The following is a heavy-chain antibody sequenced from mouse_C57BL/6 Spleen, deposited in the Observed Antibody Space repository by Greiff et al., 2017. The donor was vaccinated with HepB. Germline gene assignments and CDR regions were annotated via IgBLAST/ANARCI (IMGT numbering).Heavy chain of an antibody. CDR2: IDPETGGT. V-gene: IGHV1-15*01. CDR1: GYTFTDYE. Sequence: VQLQQSGAELVRPGASVTLSCKASGYTFTDYEMHWVKQTPVHGLEWIGAIDPETGGTAYNQKFKGKAILTADKSSSTACMELRSLTSENSAVYYCTRGGGSYFDYWGQGTTLTVSS. CDR3: TRGGGSYFDY. J-gene: IGHJ2*01.